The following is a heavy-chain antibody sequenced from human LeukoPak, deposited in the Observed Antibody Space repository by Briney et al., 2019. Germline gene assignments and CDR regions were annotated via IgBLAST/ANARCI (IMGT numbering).Heavy chain of an antibody. CDR2: IYSGGST. Sequence: PGGSLRLSCVVSGFTVSNNYMSWVRQAPRKGLEWVSLIYSGGSTYYADSVKGRFTISRDNSKNTLYLQMNSLRAEDTAVYYCAKDHSGYDYDYWGQGTLVTVSS. J-gene: IGHJ4*02. CDR1: GFTVSNNY. V-gene: IGHV3-53*01. D-gene: IGHD5-12*01. CDR3: AKDHSGYDYDY.